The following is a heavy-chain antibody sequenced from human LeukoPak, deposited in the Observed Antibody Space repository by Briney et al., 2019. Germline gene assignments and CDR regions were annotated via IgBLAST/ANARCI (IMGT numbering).Heavy chain of an antibody. V-gene: IGHV4-34*01. CDR3: ARAPRRGYSYDHYYFDY. CDR1: GGSFSGYY. Sequence: SETLSLTCAVFGGSFSGYYWSWIRQPPGKGLEWIGEINHSGSTNYNPSLKSRVTISVDTSKNQFSLKLSSVTAADTAVYYCARAPRRGYSYDHYYFDYWGQGTLVTVSS. J-gene: IGHJ4*02. D-gene: IGHD5-18*01. CDR2: INHSGST.